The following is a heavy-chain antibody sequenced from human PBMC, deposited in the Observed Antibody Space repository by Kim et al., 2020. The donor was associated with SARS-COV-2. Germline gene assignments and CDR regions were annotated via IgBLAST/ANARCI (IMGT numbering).Heavy chain of an antibody. V-gene: IGHV3-48*02. J-gene: IGHJ4*02. Sequence: SVKGRFTISRDNAKNSLYLQMNSLRDEDTAVYYCASPIYDSSGYYYVGYWGQGTLVTVSS. CDR3: ASPIYDSSGYYYVGY. D-gene: IGHD3-22*01.